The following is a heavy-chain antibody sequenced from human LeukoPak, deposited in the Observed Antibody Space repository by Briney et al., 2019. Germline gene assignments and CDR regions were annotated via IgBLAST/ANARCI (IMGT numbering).Heavy chain of an antibody. Sequence: QSGGSLRLSCAASGFTFSSYAMSWVRQAPGKGLEWVSAISGSGGSTYYADSVKGRFTISRDNSKNTLYLQMNSLRAEDTAVYYCAKQGEYYDFCRVWGQGTMVTVSS. V-gene: IGHV3-23*01. CDR2: ISGSGGST. CDR3: AKQGEYYDFCRV. D-gene: IGHD3-3*01. CDR1: GFTFSSYA. J-gene: IGHJ3*01.